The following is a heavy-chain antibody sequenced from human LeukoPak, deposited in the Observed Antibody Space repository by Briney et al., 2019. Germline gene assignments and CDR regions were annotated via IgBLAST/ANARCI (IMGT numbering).Heavy chain of an antibody. J-gene: IGHJ4*02. CDR1: GGSVISGSYY. V-gene: IGHV4-61*01. CDR3: ARVTSSSWYFDY. CDR2: ISYSGST. D-gene: IGHD6-13*01. Sequence: SETLSLTCTVSGGSVISGSYYWTWIRQPPGKGPECIGYISYSGSTNYNPSLKSRVTISLDRSKSQFSLKLSSVTAADTAVYYCARVTSSSWYFDYWGQGTLVTVSS.